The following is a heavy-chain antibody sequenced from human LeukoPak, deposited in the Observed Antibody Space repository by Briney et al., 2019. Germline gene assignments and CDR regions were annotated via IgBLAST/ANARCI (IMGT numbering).Heavy chain of an antibody. CDR2: ISAHTGNT. CDR1: GYTFSNHG. Sequence: ASVKVSCKASGYTFSNHGIGWVRQAPGQGLEWVGWISAHTGNTNYAQKVQGRVTMTTDTSTSTAYMELRSLTSDDTAVYYCARAEGDYDPLNWIDPWGQGTLVIVPS. CDR3: ARAEGDYDPLNWIDP. D-gene: IGHD3-16*01. J-gene: IGHJ5*02. V-gene: IGHV1-18*01.